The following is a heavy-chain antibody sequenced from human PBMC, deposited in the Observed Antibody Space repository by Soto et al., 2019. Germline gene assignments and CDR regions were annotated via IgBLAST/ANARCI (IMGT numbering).Heavy chain of an antibody. CDR1: GFIFSDSW. J-gene: IGHJ4*02. D-gene: IGHD2-21*01. Sequence: EVQPVESGGHLVQPGGSLRLSCAGSGFIFSDSWMGWVRQAPGKGLEWVANIKKDGSTRYYVGSVAGRFTVSRDNAKNSLYLQMDNLRAQDTAVYYCVRHGDWVFDFWGQGTLVSVSS. CDR2: IKKDGSTR. CDR3: VRHGDWVFDF. V-gene: IGHV3-7*02.